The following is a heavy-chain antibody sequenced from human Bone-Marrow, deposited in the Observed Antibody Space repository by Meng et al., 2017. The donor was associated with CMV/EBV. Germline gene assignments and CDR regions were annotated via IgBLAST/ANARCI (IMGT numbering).Heavy chain of an antibody. J-gene: IGHJ5*02. V-gene: IGHV3-30*18. CDR1: GFTFSTYG. Sequence: AASGFTFSTYGIHWLRQAPGKGLEWVAVISYDGSNKYYADSVKGRFTISRDNSKNTLYLQMNSLRAEDTAVYYCAKETGQYGGWFDPWGQGTLVTVSS. CDR2: ISYDGSNK. CDR3: AKETGQYGGWFDP. D-gene: IGHD1-14*01.